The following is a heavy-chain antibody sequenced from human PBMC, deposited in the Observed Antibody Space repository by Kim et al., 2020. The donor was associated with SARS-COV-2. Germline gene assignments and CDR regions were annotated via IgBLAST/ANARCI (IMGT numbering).Heavy chain of an antibody. Sequence: SPAFQGQVTIPADKSISTAYLQWSSLKASDTAMYYCARAEIAVAGGLFDYWGQGTLVTVSS. J-gene: IGHJ4*02. V-gene: IGHV5-51*01. CDR3: ARAEIAVAGGLFDY. D-gene: IGHD6-19*01.